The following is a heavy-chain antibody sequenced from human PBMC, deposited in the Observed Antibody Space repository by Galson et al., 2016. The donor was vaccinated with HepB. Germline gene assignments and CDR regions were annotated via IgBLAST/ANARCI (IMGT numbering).Heavy chain of an antibody. Sequence: SVKVSCKASEHTFTNYEINWVRQAAGQRLEWMGWMSPRTGKTGSPQRFQGRLTLTSDTSTNTAYLELGSLRSEDSAVYYCATGSQSTYTHDYFDSWGQGTLVTVSS. V-gene: IGHV1-8*01. J-gene: IGHJ4*02. CDR3: ATGSQSTYTHDYFDS. CDR2: MSPRTGKT. D-gene: IGHD5-18*01. CDR1: EHTFTNYE.